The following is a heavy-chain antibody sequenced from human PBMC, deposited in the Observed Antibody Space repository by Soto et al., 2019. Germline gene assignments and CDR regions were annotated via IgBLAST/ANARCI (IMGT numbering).Heavy chain of an antibody. Sequence: SETLSLTCTVSGGSISSGGYYWSWIRQHPGKGLEWIGYIYYSGSTYYNPSLKSRVTISVDTSKNQFSLKLSSVTAADTAVYYCSRDVEALHNFWGLDPWGQGTQVTVSS. V-gene: IGHV4-31*03. CDR2: IYYSGST. CDR3: SRDVEALHNFWGLDP. J-gene: IGHJ5*02. CDR1: GGSISSGGYY. D-gene: IGHD3-16*01.